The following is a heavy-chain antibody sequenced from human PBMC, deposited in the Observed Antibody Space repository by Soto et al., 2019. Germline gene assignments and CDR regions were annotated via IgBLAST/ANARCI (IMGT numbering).Heavy chain of an antibody. J-gene: IGHJ4*02. CDR2: ISYDGTNK. V-gene: IGHV3-30-3*01. D-gene: IGHD1-26*01. CDR1: GFTFSTYA. CDR3: ARDMWELGEFDF. Sequence: QVQLVESGGGVVQPGRSLRLSCAASGFTFSTYAMHWVRQAPGKGLEWVALISYDGTNKYYADSVKGRFTISRDNSKNPLYLQMNSLRAEDTAVYYCARDMWELGEFDFRGQGTLVTVSS.